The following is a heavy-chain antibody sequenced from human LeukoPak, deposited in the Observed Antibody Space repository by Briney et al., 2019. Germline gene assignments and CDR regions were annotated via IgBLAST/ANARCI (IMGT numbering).Heavy chain of an antibody. CDR1: GFTVSSNY. Sequence: PGGSLRLSCAAYGFTVSSNYMSWVRQAPGKGLEWVSVIYSGGSTYYADSVKGRLTISRDNSKNTLYLQMNSLRAEDTAVYYCATDRVYTMIVVVTNDYFDYWGQGTLVTVSS. V-gene: IGHV3-53*01. CDR3: ATDRVYTMIVVVTNDYFDY. J-gene: IGHJ4*02. D-gene: IGHD3-22*01. CDR2: IYSGGST.